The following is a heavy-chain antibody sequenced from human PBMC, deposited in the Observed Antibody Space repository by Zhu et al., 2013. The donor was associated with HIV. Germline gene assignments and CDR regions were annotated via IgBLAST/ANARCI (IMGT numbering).Heavy chain of an antibody. Sequence: QVQLQESGPGLVKPSETLSLTCAVSGYSISSGYYWGWIRQPPGKGLEWIGSIYHSGSTYYNPSLKSRVTISVDTSKNQFSLKLSSVTAADTAVYYCARTDFDFSSTDYWGQGTLVTVSS. V-gene: IGHV4-38-2*01. CDR3: ARTDFDFSSTDY. D-gene: IGHD3-9*01. CDR2: IYHSGST. J-gene: IGHJ4*02. CDR1: GYSISSGYY.